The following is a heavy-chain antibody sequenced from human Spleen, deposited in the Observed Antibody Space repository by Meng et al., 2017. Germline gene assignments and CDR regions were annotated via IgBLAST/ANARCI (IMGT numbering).Heavy chain of an antibody. Sequence: QVHLQASGPGLVKPSQTLSLICTVSGGSIRSNGYNWNWNRRHPGKGLEWIGYIYHSGSTYYNPSLKSRVTISVDTSKNQFSLKLSSVTAADTAVYYCARGPTTMAHDFDYWGQGTLVTVSS. J-gene: IGHJ4*02. CDR3: ARGPTTMAHDFDY. V-gene: IGHV4-31*03. D-gene: IGHD4-11*01. CDR1: GGSIRSNGYN. CDR2: IYHSGST.